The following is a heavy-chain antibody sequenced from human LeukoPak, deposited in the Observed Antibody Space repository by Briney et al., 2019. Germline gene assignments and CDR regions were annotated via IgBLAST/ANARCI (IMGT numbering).Heavy chain of an antibody. D-gene: IGHD3-22*01. J-gene: IGHJ4*02. CDR3: ESGGGYPFDY. V-gene: IGHV4-39*01. CDR2: IYYSGST. CDR1: GGSISSSSYY. Sequence: SGTLSLTCTVSGGSISSSSYYWGWIRQPPGKGLEWIGSIYYSGSTYYNPSLKSRVTISVDTSKNQFSLKLSSVTAADTAVYYCESGGGYPFDYWGQGTLVTVSS.